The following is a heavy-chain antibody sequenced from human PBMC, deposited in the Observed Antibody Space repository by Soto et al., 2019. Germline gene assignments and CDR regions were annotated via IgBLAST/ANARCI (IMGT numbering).Heavy chain of an antibody. CDR3: ARIPVQLRNYYYYYGMDV. CDR1: GGSISSSSYY. D-gene: IGHD2-2*01. J-gene: IGHJ6*02. Sequence: SETLFLTCTVSGGSISSSSYYWGWIRKPPGKGLEWIGSIYYSGSTYYNPSLKSRVTISVDTSKNQFSLKLSSVTAADTAVYYCARIPVQLRNYYYYYGMDVWGQGTTVTVSS. CDR2: IYYSGST. V-gene: IGHV4-39*01.